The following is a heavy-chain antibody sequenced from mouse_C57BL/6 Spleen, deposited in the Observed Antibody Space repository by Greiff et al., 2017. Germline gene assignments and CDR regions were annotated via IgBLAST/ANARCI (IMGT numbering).Heavy chain of an antibody. V-gene: IGHV1-18*01. CDR1: GYTFTDYN. D-gene: IGHD1-1*01. CDR2: INPNNGGT. Sequence: VQLQESGPELVKPGASVKIPCKASGYTFTDYNMDWVKQSHGKSLEWIGDINPNNGGTIYTQKFKGKATLTVDKSSSTAYMELRSLTSEDTAVYYCARGDYYYGSSPYYFDYWGQGTTLTVSS. J-gene: IGHJ2*01. CDR3: ARGDYYYGSSPYYFDY.